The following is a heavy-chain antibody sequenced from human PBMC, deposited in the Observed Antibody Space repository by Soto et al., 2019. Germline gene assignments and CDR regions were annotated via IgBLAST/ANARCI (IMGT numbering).Heavy chain of an antibody. D-gene: IGHD3-22*01. J-gene: IGHJ4*02. CDR3: ARDTMYYYDSSGYLI. CDR2: ISAYNGNT. CDR1: GYTFTSYG. V-gene: IGHV1-18*01. Sequence: GASVKVSCKASGYTFTSYGISWVRQAPGQGLEWMGWISAYNGNTNYAQKLQGRVTMTTDTSTSTAYMELRSLRSDDTAVYYCARDTMYYYDSSGYLIWGQGTLVTVSS.